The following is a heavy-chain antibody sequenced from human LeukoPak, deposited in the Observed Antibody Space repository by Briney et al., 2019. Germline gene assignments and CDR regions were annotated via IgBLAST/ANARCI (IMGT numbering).Heavy chain of an antibody. J-gene: IGHJ4*02. CDR1: GFTFSLDW. CDR2: IKEDASEK. Sequence: GGSLRLSCTASGFTFSLDWMTWVRQAPEKGLEWVANIKEDASEKDYVDSVKGRFTISRDNGKNSLYLQMNSLRGEDTAVYYCARLNWNYADYWGQGTLVTVSS. CDR3: ARLNWNYADY. D-gene: IGHD3-3*01. V-gene: IGHV3-7*01.